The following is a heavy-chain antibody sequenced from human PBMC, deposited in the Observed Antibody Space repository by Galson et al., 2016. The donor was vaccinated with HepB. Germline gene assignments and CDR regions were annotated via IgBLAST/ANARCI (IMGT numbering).Heavy chain of an antibody. V-gene: IGHV3-21*01. D-gene: IGHD2-2*02. Sequence: SLRLSCAASGFTFSSYSMSWVRQAPGKGLEWAASLSGSTIYIYYADSVKGRFTISRDNANNLLYLQMNSLRAEDTAVYYCTRHALGGNYIPDDYWGQGTTVTVSS. J-gene: IGHJ4*03. CDR1: GFTFSSYS. CDR2: LSGSTIYI. CDR3: TRHALGGNYIPDDY.